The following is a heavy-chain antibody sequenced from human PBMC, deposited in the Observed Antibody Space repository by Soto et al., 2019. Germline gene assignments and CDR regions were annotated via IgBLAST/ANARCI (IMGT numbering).Heavy chain of an antibody. Sequence: QVHLVQSGAEVKKPGASVKVSCKASGYTFTSYGITWVRQAPGQGLEWMGWISAHNGNTDYAQKLQGRVIVTRDTSTCTAYMELRSLRSADPAVYYCARGRYGAYWGQGALVTVSS. CDR1: GYTFTSYG. CDR3: ARGRYGAY. CDR2: ISAHNGNT. J-gene: IGHJ4*02. D-gene: IGHD3-10*01. V-gene: IGHV1-18*01.